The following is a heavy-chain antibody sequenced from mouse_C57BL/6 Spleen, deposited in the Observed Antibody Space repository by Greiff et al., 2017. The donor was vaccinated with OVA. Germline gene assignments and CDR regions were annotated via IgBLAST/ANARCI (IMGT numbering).Heavy chain of an antibody. D-gene: IGHD1-1*01. CDR1: GYTFTSYW. CDR2: IDPSDSYT. V-gene: IGHV1-50*01. CDR3: ASTTVVATNYFDY. J-gene: IGHJ2*01. Sequence: QVQLQQPGAELVKPGASVKLSCKASGYTFTSYWMQWVKQRPGQGLEWIGEIDPSDSYTNYNQKFKGKATLTVDTSSSTAYMQLSSLTSEDSAVYYCASTTVVATNYFDYWGQGTTLTVSS.